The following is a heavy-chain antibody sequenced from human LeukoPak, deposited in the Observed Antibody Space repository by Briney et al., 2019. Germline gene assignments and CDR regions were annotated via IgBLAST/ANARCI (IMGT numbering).Heavy chain of an antibody. J-gene: IGHJ4*02. CDR3: AREGRVAASGFDY. CDR2: ISNSGNTI. V-gene: IGHV3-48*03. Sequence: GGSLRLSCAASGFTFSTYEMNWVRQAPGKVLAWVSYISNSGNTIYYADSVKGRFTISRDNAKNSLYLQMTNLRAEDTAVYYCAREGRVAASGFDYWGQGTLVTVSS. D-gene: IGHD6-13*01. CDR1: GFTFSTYE.